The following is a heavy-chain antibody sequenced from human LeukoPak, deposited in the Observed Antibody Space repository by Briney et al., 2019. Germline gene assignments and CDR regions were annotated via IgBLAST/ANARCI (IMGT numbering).Heavy chain of an antibody. CDR2: IYYSGST. J-gene: IGHJ4*02. V-gene: IGHV4-39*07. Sequence: SETLSLTCTVSGASISSTSYYWGWIRQPPGKGLEWIGSIYYSGSTYYNPSLKSRVTISVDTSKNQFSLKLSSVTAADTAVYYCAKDLDCSGGSCYLFDYWGQGTLVTVSS. CDR3: AKDLDCSGGSCYLFDY. CDR1: GASISSTSYY. D-gene: IGHD2-15*01.